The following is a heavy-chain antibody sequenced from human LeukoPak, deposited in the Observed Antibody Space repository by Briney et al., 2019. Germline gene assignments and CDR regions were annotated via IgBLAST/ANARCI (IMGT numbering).Heavy chain of an antibody. D-gene: IGHD3-10*01. CDR2: IIPIFGTA. CDR3: ARGGFGELFHY. V-gene: IGHV1-69*05. J-gene: IGHJ4*02. Sequence: SVKVSCKASGGTFSSYAISWVRQAPGQGLEWMGGIIPIFGTANYAQKFQGRVTMTRDTSTSTVYMELSSLRSEDTAVYYCARGGFGELFHYWGQGTLVTVSS. CDR1: GGTFSSYA.